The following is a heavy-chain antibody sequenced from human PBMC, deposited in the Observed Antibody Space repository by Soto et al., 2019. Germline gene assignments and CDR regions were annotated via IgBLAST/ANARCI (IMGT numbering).Heavy chain of an antibody. Sequence: QVQLVESGGGVVQPGRSLRLSCAASGFTFSSYGMHWVRQAPGKGLEWVSVISYDGSNKYYADSVKGRFTIARDNSKNTLYLQMNSLRAEDTAVYYCAKMGGQLWSYFEYWGQVTLVTVSS. J-gene: IGHJ4*02. D-gene: IGHD5-18*01. V-gene: IGHV3-30*18. CDR3: AKMGGQLWSYFEY. CDR1: GFTFSSYG. CDR2: ISYDGSNK.